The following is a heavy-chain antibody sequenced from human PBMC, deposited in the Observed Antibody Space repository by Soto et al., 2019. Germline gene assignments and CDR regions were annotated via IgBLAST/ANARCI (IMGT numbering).Heavy chain of an antibody. V-gene: IGHV1-18*01. CDR1: GYIFTTYG. CDR3: ARDRPPGSLSGMED. CDR2: ISADSGYT. Sequence: QIQLVQFGGEVARPGASVTVSCEASGYIFTTYGLSWVRQTPAHGLEWMGWISADSGYTQYAQFFQGRVTMTRDTSRYTGYMTMRDLTSDDTGIYYCARDRPPGSLSGMEDWGQGTAVTVS. J-gene: IGHJ6*02.